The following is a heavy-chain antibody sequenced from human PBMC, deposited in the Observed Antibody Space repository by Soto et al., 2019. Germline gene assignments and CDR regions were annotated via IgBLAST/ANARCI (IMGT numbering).Heavy chain of an antibody. CDR1: GGSISSGDYY. D-gene: IGHD6-6*01. Sequence: PSETLSLTCTVSGGSISSGDYYWSWIRQPPGKGLEWIGYIYYSGSTYYNPSLKSRVTISVDTSKNQFSLKLSSVTAADTAVYYCARDGSSSGYYYYGMDVWGQGTTVTVSS. CDR3: ARDGSSSGYYYYGMDV. J-gene: IGHJ6*02. CDR2: IYYSGST. V-gene: IGHV4-30-4*01.